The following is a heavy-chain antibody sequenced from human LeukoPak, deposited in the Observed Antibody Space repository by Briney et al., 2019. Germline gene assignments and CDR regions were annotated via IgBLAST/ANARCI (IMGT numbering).Heavy chain of an antibody. Sequence: PGGSLRLSCAASGFTFSSYAMSCVRQAPGKGLEWVSAISGSGGSTYYADSVKGRFTISRDNSKNTLYLQMNSLRAEDTAVYYCAKGLRLSWGYSGYDDHYFDYWGQGTLVTVSS. CDR1: GFTFSSYA. J-gene: IGHJ4*02. CDR3: AKGLRLSWGYSGYDDHYFDY. V-gene: IGHV3-23*01. CDR2: ISGSGGST. D-gene: IGHD5-12*01.